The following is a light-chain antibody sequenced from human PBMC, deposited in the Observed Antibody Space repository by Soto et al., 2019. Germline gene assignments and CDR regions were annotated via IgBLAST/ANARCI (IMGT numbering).Light chain of an antibody. Sequence: QSALTQPASVSGSPGQSITISCTGTSSDVGGYNYVSWYQQHPGKAPKLMIYEVSNRPSGVSNRFSGSKSGNTASLTISGLQAEDEADYYRSSYTSSSTLYVFXTGTKVTVL. CDR2: EVS. J-gene: IGLJ1*01. CDR1: SSDVGGYNY. CDR3: SSYTSSSTLYV. V-gene: IGLV2-14*01.